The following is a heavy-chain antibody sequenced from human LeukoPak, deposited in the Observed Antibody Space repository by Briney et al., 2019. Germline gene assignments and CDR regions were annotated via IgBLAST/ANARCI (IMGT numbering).Heavy chain of an antibody. CDR2: IYSSGNT. J-gene: IGHJ4*02. D-gene: IGHD3-10*01. V-gene: IGHV4-61*02. Sequence: SQTLSLTCTVSGGSISSGSYFWIWIRQPAGRGLEWIGRIYSSGNTNYNPSLKSRVTISVDTSKNQFSLKLTSVTAADTAVYYCARASLDSESYGRYFDYWGQGTLVTVSS. CDR3: ARASLDSESYGRYFDY. CDR1: GGSISSGSYF.